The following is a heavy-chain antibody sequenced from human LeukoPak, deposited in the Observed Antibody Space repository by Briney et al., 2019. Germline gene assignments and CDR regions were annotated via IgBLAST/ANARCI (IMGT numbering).Heavy chain of an antibody. D-gene: IGHD2-2*02. CDR2: ISYDGSNK. Sequence: GGSLRLSCAASGFTFSSYAMHWVRQAPGKGLEWVAVISYDGSNKYYADSVKGRFTISRDNSKNTLYLQMNSLRAEDTAVYYCARVYRAAFNYWGQGTLVTVSS. CDR1: GFTFSSYA. V-gene: IGHV3-30-3*01. J-gene: IGHJ4*02. CDR3: ARVYRAAFNY.